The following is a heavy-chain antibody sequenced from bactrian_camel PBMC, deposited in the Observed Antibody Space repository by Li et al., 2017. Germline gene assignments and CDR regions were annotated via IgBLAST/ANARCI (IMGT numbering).Heavy chain of an antibody. D-gene: IGHD4*01. Sequence: HVQLVESGGGSVQTGGSLRLSCTTSGDAASMYCLGWFRQAPGKEREGVAAVYRNSHSTYYHDSVKGRFAISRDNTKNMLYLQMNALKSEDTALYYCAAGREDYSDYGQFAYWGQGTQVTVS. CDR3: AAGREDYSDYGQFAY. V-gene: IGHV3-2*01. CDR2: VYRNSHST. J-gene: IGHJ6*01. CDR1: GDAASMYC.